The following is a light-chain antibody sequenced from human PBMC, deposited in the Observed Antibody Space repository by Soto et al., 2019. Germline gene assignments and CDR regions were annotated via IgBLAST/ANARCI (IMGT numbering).Light chain of an antibody. CDR3: SSYTSSSTLVV. CDR1: SSDVGGYKY. J-gene: IGLJ2*01. V-gene: IGLV2-14*03. CDR2: DVS. Sequence: QSALTQPASVSGSPGQSITISCTGTSSDVGGYKYVSWYQQHPGKAPKVIIYDVSYRPSGVSNRFSGSKSGNTASLTISGLQVEDEADYYCSSYTSSSTLVVFGGGTKLTVL.